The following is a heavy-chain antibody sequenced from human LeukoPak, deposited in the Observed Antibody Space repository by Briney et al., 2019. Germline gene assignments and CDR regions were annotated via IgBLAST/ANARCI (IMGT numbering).Heavy chain of an antibody. CDR3: ARVRSGYDYYYYYMDV. CDR1: GGSTSTYY. V-gene: IGHV4-59*01. D-gene: IGHD3-3*01. CDR2: IYYSGST. J-gene: IGHJ6*03. Sequence: SETLSLTCTVSGGSTSTYYWNWIRQPPGKGLEWIGCIYYSGSTNYSPSLKSRVTISVDTSKNQFSLKLSSVTAADTAVYYCARVRSGYDYYYYYMDVWGKGTTVTVSS.